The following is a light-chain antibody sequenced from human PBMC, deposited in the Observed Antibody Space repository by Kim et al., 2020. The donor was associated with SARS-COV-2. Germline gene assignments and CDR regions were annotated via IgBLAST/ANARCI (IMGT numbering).Light chain of an antibody. CDR1: QSVSTN. V-gene: IGKV3-15*01. CDR3: QHYNAWPLT. J-gene: IGKJ4*01. CDR2: DAS. Sequence: EIVMTQSPATLSVSPGERATLSCRASQSVSTNLAWYQQKPGQAPRLLISDASIRATGIPARFSGSGSGTEFTLTISSLQSEDFAVYYCQHYNAWPLTFGGGTKVDIK.